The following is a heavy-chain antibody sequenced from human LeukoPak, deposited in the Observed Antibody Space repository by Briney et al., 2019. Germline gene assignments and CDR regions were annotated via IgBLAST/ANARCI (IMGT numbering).Heavy chain of an antibody. CDR1: GYTFTSYA. CDR3: ARSAYYDSSGYYHGAFDI. V-gene: IGHV1-3*01. D-gene: IGHD3-22*01. CDR2: INAGNGNT. J-gene: IGHJ3*02. Sequence: ASVKVSCKASGYTFTSYAMHWVRQAPGQRLEWMGWINAGNGNTKYSQKFQARVTITRDTSASTAYMELSSLRSEDTAVYYCARSAYYDSSGYYHGAFDIWGQGTMVTVSS.